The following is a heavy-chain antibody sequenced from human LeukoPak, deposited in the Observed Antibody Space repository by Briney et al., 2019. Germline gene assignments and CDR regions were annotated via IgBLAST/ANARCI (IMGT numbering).Heavy chain of an antibody. D-gene: IGHD1-26*01. CDR3: AGSGSHVY. Sequence: GGSLRLSCAASGFTFSSYSMNWVRQAPGKGLEWVSSISSSSSYIYYADSVKGRFTISRDNAKNTAYLQMNSLRAEDTAVYYCAGSGSHVYWGQGTLVTVSS. V-gene: IGHV3-21*04. CDR1: GFTFSSYS. J-gene: IGHJ4*02. CDR2: ISSSSSYI.